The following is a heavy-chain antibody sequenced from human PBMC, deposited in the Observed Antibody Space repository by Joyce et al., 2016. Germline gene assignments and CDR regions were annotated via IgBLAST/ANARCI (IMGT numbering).Heavy chain of an antibody. CDR2: IWFDGTKQ. Sequence: QVHLVESGGGVVQPGTSLKLSCTATGFSVSSFGIHWVRQAPGKGVEWVLVIWFDGTKQYYAESVKGRFTISRDNSKKTAYLQMNSLRADDTGVYFCARGWTMLDYWGQGSLVTVSP. CDR3: ARGWTMLDY. CDR1: GFSVSSFG. J-gene: IGHJ4*02. D-gene: IGHD4/OR15-4a*01. V-gene: IGHV3-33*01.